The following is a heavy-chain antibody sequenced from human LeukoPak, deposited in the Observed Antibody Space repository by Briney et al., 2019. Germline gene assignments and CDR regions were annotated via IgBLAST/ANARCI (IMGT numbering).Heavy chain of an antibody. D-gene: IGHD7-27*01. CDR3: AREDDSWGPNNLDL. V-gene: IGHV3-48*02. CDR1: AFTFSDYS. J-gene: IGHJ3*01. Sequence: GGSLRLSCAASAFTFSDYSMNWVRQAPGKGVEWISYIDTSSSTMYYADSVMGRFTISRDNAKESLYLQMNSLRDEDTAVYYCAREDDSWGPNNLDLWGQGTMVTVSS. CDR2: IDTSSSTM.